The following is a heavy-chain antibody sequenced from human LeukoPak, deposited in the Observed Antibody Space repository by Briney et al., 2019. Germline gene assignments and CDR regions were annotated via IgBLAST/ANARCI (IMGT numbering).Heavy chain of an antibody. J-gene: IGHJ5*02. V-gene: IGHV4-34*01. CDR2: INHSGST. CDR1: GGSFSGYY. D-gene: IGHD3-22*01. CDR3: ARPDTMKELKGFDP. Sequence: SETLSLTCAVYGGSFSGYYWSWIRQPPGKGLEWIGEINHSGSTNYNPSPKSRVTISVDTSKNQFSLKLSSVTAADTAVYYCARPDTMKELKGFDPWGQGTLVTVSS.